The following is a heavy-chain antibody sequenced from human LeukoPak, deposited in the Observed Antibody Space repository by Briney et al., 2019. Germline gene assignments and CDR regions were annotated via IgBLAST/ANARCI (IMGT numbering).Heavy chain of an antibody. CDR3: AIAYYYDSSGYYQGHDAFDI. CDR1: SGSISSSSYY. D-gene: IGHD3-22*01. CDR2: IYYSGST. V-gene: IGHV4-39*01. Sequence: PSETLSLTCTVSSGSISSSSYYWGWIRQPPGKGLEWIGSIYYSGSTYYNPSLKSRVTISVDTSKNQFSLKLSSVTAADTAVYYCAIAYYYDSSGYYQGHDAFDIWGQGTMVTVSS. J-gene: IGHJ3*02.